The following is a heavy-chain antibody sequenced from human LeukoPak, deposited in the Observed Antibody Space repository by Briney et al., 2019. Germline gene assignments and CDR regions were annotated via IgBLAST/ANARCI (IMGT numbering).Heavy chain of an antibody. CDR2: IYYSGST. V-gene: IGHV4-59*12. CDR3: ARVTYYYGSGSYFAYYYYYMDV. D-gene: IGHD3-10*01. J-gene: IGHJ6*03. Sequence: PSETLSLTCTVSGGSISSYYWSWIRQPPGKGLEWIGYIYYSGSTNYNPSLKSRVTISVDTSKNQFSLKLSSVTAADTAVYYCARVTYYYGSGSYFAYYYYYMDVWGKGTTVTVSS. CDR1: GGSISSYY.